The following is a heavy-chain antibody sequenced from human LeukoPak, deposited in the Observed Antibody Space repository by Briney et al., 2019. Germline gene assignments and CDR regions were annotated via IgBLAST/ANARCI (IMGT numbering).Heavy chain of an antibody. CDR2: ISAYNGNI. V-gene: IGHV1-18*01. CDR1: GHTFTSYG. Sequence: ASVKVSCKASGHTFTSYGISWVRQAPGQGLEWMGWISAYNGNINYAQKLQGRLTITTDTSTTTASMELRSLRSDDTAVYYCARSPTTVTRSDFWGQGTLVTVSS. J-gene: IGHJ4*02. CDR3: ARSPTTVTRSDF. D-gene: IGHD4-17*01.